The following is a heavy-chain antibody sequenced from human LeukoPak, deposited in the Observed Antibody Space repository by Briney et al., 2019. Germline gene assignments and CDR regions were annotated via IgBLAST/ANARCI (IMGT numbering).Heavy chain of an antibody. Sequence: ASVKVSCKASGFRFYDYALSWVRQAPGQGLEWLGWIFVYSGVTNFGQKFQGRVTMTTDTATSTAYMELRSLRSDDTAVYYCARVGRRFYGSGDAHAFDLWGQGTMVTVSS. CDR2: IFVYSGVT. J-gene: IGHJ3*01. V-gene: IGHV1-18*01. CDR1: GFRFYDYA. D-gene: IGHD3-10*01. CDR3: ARVGRRFYGSGDAHAFDL.